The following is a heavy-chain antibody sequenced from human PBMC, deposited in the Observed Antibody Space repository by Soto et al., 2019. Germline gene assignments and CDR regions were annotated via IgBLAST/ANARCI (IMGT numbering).Heavy chain of an antibody. CDR2: IFSNDEK. CDR3: ARNYGSGYYGMDV. Sequence: QVTLKESGPVLVKPTETLTLTCTVSGFSLSNARMGVSWIRQPPGKALEWLAHIFSNDEKSYSTSLKSRLTISKATSKSQVVLTMTNMDPVDTATYYCARNYGSGYYGMDVWGQGTTVTVSS. D-gene: IGHD3-10*01. J-gene: IGHJ6*02. V-gene: IGHV2-26*01. CDR1: GFSLSNARMG.